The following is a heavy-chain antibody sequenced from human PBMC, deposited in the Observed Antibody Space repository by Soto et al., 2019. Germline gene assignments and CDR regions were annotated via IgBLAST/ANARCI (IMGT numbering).Heavy chain of an antibody. CDR3: AKDEEPHLYGGDSLFDY. J-gene: IGHJ4*02. CDR2: ISGSGGST. Sequence: PGGSLRLSCAASGFTFSSYAMSWVRQAPGKGLEWVSAISGSGGSTYYADSVKGRFTISRDNSKNTLYLQMNSLRAEDTAVYYCAKDEEPHLYGGDSLFDYWGQGTLVTVSS. V-gene: IGHV3-23*01. CDR1: GFTFSSYA. D-gene: IGHD2-21*02.